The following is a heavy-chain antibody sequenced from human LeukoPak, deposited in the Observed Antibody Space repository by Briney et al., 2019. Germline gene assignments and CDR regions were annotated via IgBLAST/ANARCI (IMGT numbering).Heavy chain of an antibody. CDR3: ARGYSDYPYFFDS. D-gene: IGHD5-12*01. CDR2: IFHSGST. V-gene: IGHV4-30-2*01. Sequence: SQTLSLTCAVSGGSISSGTYSWNWIRQPPGKGLEWVGYIFHSGSTYYSPSLKSRVTISVDTSKAQFSLKLSFVTAADTAMYYCARGYSDYPYFFDSWGQGALVTVSS. CDR1: GGSISSGTYS. J-gene: IGHJ4*02.